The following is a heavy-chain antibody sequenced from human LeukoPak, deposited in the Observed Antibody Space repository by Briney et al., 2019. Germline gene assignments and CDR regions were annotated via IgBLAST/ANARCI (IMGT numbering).Heavy chain of an antibody. D-gene: IGHD1-26*01. V-gene: IGHV1-18*01. CDR1: GYTFTSYD. CDR2: ISAYNGNT. Sequence: ASVKVSCKASGYTFTSYDINWVRQATGQGLEWMGWISAYNGNTKYAQKLQGRVTMTTDTSTSTAYMELRSLRSDDTAVYYCASRYSGYSGPFDYWGQGTLVTVSS. CDR3: ASRYSGYSGPFDY. J-gene: IGHJ4*02.